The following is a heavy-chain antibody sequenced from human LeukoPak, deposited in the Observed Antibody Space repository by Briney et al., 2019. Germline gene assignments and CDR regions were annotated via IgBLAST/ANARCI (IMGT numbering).Heavy chain of an antibody. J-gene: IGHJ5*02. D-gene: IGHD3-22*01. CDR1: GFTFSSYW. V-gene: IGHV3-74*01. CDR3: ARGRGYYDSTWFDP. CDR2: INSDGSST. Sequence: PGGCLRLSCAAPGFTFSSYWMHWVRQAPGKGLVWVSRINSDGSSTSYADSVKGRFTISRDNAKNTLYLQMNSLRAEDTAVYYCARGRGYYDSTWFDPWGQGTLVTVSS.